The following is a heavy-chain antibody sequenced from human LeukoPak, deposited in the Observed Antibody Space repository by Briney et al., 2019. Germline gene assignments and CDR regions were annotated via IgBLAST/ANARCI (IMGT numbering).Heavy chain of an antibody. J-gene: IGHJ6*04. Sequence: PGGSLRLSCAASGFTFRSYEMNWVRQAPGKGLEWVSYIDSGRGSSTNYADSVKGRFTISRDNAKNSLYLQMNSLRAEDTAVYYCAELGITMIGGVWGKGTTVTISS. CDR2: IDSGRGSST. CDR3: AELGITMIGGV. D-gene: IGHD3-10*02. CDR1: GFTFRSYE. V-gene: IGHV3-48*03.